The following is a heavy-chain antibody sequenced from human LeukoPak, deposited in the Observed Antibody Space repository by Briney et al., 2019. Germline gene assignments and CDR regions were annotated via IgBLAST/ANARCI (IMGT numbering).Heavy chain of an antibody. D-gene: IGHD3-22*01. CDR2: ISYDGSNK. CDR1: GFTFSSYA. CDR3: ARDSGVVVIEYYFDY. V-gene: IGHV3-30-3*01. Sequence: GGSLRLSCAASGFTFSSYAMHWVRQAPGKGLEWVAVISYDGSNKYYADSVKGRFTISRDNSKNTLYLQMNSLRAEDTAVYYCARDSGVVVIEYYFDYWGQGTLVTVSS. J-gene: IGHJ4*02.